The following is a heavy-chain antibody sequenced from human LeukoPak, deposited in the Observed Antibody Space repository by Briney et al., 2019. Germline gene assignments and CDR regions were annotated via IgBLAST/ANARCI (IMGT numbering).Heavy chain of an antibody. J-gene: IGHJ4*02. CDR3: ATMLGSSSVSYLFDY. CDR2: IYYSGST. CDR1: GGSISSYY. Sequence: KSSETLSLTCTVSGGSISSYYWSWIRQPPGKGLGWIGYIYYSGSTNYNPPLKSRVTMSIDTSKNQFSLKLSSVTAADTAVYYCATMLGSSSVSYLFDYWGQGTLVTVSS. V-gene: IGHV4-59*01. D-gene: IGHD1-26*01.